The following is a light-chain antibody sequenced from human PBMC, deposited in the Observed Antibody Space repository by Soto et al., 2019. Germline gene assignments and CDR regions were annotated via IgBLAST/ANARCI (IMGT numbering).Light chain of an antibody. J-gene: IGKJ1*01. CDR1: QSFSGT. CDR3: QQYDTYSRT. CDR2: DAS. Sequence: DIQMTQSPSTLSASVGDRVTITCRASQSFSGTLAWYQQKPGKAPKLLIFDASSLERGVPSRFSGSGSGTEFTLTISSLQPDDFANYYCQQYDTYSRTFGQGTKVEIK. V-gene: IGKV1-5*01.